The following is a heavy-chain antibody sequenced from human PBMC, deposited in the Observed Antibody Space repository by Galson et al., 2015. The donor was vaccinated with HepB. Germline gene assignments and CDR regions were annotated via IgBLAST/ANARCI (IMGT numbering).Heavy chain of an antibody. V-gene: IGHV1-46*01. CDR2: IFAGGGRP. CDR1: GYTLTNYH. D-gene: IGHD2-15*01. J-gene: IGHJ4*02. Sequence: SVKVSCKASGYTLTNYHFHWVRQAPGQGPEWMGKIFAGGGRPRYAERFQGRVTLTRDSSTSTIYMEVSSLRSDDTAVYYCARETPDTYYFDYWGQGTLVTVSS. CDR3: ARETPDTYYFDY.